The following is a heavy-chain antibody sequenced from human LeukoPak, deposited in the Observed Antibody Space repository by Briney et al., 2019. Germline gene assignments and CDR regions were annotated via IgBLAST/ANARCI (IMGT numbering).Heavy chain of an antibody. J-gene: IGHJ4*02. V-gene: IGHV3-23*01. Sequence: PGGSLRLSCAAPGFTLTNYAMSGVRQAPGKGLEWGSGISGSGGSTYYTDSVRGRFTISRETSKNTLFLQMNSLRAEDTAVYYCAKGRYCGGDCYAFFDYWGQGTLVTVSS. CDR2: ISGSGGST. CDR3: AKGRYCGGDCYAFFDY. CDR1: GFTLTNYA. D-gene: IGHD2-21*02.